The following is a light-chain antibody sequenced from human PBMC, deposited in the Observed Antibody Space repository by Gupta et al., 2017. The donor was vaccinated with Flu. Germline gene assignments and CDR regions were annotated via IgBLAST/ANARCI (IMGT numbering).Light chain of an antibody. V-gene: IGKV3-15*01. CDR3: HHEDNWPRT. CDR2: AAS. J-gene: IGKJ1*01. CDR1: PSVSSH. Sequence: PATLSVSPGESATLSCRASPSVSSHLAWYQQKPGLAPGLLIYAASTTATGIPARFSGCGSGTXFILTIXRLQSEDFAVYYCHHEDNWPRTYDXGSRAEI.